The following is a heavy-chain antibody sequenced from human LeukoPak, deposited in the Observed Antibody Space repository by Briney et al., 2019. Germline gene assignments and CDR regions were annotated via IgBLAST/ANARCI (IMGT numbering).Heavy chain of an antibody. V-gene: IGHV1-3*04. CDR2: LHTGNGNT. D-gene: IGHD6-13*01. CDR1: GYTFTTYV. CDR3: GREGQQLVRGNSIDI. J-gene: IGHJ3*02. Sequence: ASVKVSCKASGYTFTTYVVHWVRQAPGQGLEWMGWLHTGNGNTKYSQKFQGRVTITRDTSASTAYMDLSSPRSEDTAVYYCGREGQQLVRGNSIDIWGQGTLVTVSS.